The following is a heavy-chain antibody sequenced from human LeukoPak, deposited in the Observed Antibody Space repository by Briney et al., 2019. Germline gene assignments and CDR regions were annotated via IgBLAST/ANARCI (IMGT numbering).Heavy chain of an antibody. CDR3: AELGITMIGGV. CDR1: GFTVSNNY. Sequence: GGSLRLSCIASGFTVSNNYMSWVRQASGKGLEWVSVIYGDGTTYYADSVKGRFTISRDNAKNSLYLQMNSLRAEDTAVYYCAELGITMIGGVWGKGTTVTISS. V-gene: IGHV3-66*01. J-gene: IGHJ6*04. CDR2: IYGDGTT. D-gene: IGHD3-10*02.